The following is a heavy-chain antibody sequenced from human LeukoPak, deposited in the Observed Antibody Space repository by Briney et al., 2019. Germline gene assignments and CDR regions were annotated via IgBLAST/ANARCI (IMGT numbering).Heavy chain of an antibody. Sequence: SETLSLTCTVSGGSISSYYWSWIRQPARKGREWIGRIYTSGSTNYNPPLKSRVTMSVDTSKNQFSLKLSSVTAADTAVYHCARETVTTARGGVAPWGQGTLVTVSS. D-gene: IGHD4-17*01. V-gene: IGHV4-4*07. CDR2: IYTSGST. CDR1: GGSISSYY. CDR3: ARETVTTARGGVAP. J-gene: IGHJ5*02.